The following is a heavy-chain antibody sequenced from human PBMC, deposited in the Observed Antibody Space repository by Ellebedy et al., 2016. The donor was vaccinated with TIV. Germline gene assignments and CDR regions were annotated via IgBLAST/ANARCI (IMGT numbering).Heavy chain of an antibody. V-gene: IGHV1-69*13. CDR3: ARDKRRVIFGAETWFDL. CDR2: IIPAFGTT. J-gene: IGHJ5*02. CDR1: GGTFSNFG. Sequence: AASVKVSCKASGGTFSNFGISWVRQAPGQGLEWMGGIIPAFGTTNSSPKSYGRATISADESTSTAFMELSSLGSEDTAIYFCARDKRRVIFGAETWFDLWGQGTLVTVSS. D-gene: IGHD3-3*01.